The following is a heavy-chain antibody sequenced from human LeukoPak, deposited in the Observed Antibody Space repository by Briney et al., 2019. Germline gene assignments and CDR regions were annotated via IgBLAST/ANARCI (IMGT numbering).Heavy chain of an antibody. J-gene: IGHJ5*02. CDR3: ARDSQRDGYKRRHNWFDP. CDR2: IYYSGST. V-gene: IGHV4-39*07. D-gene: IGHD5-24*01. CDR1: GGSISSSSYY. Sequence: SETLSLTCTVSGGSISSSSYYWGWIRQPPGKGLEWIGSIYYSGSTYYNPSLKSRVTISVDTSKNQFSLKLSSVTAADTAVYYCARDSQRDGYKRRHNWFDPWGQGTLVTVSS.